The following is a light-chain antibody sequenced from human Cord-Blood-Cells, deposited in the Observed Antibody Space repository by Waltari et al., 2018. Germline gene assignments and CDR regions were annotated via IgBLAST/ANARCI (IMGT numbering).Light chain of an antibody. CDR1: SSDVGGYNY. Sequence: QSALTQPASVSGSPGQSITISCTGTSSDVGGYNYVSWYQHRPGKAPKLMSYDVSKRRCGVSNRFSGSKSGSTAPLTICGLQAEDEADYYCSCYTSSSTWVYGGGTKLTVL. CDR3: SCYTSSSTWV. J-gene: IGLJ3*02. V-gene: IGLV2-14*03. CDR2: DVS.